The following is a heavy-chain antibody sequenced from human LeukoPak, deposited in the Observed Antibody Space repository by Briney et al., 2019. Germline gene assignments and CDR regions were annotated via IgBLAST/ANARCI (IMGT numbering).Heavy chain of an antibody. Sequence: GASVKVSCKASGYTFTSYAMHWVRQAPGQRLEWMGWINAGNGNTKYSQKFQGRVTITRDTSASTAYMELSSLRSEDTAVYYCARDQDYVDSYLDYWGQGTLVTVSS. J-gene: IGHJ4*02. V-gene: IGHV1-3*01. CDR3: ARDQDYVDSYLDY. CDR2: INAGNGNT. D-gene: IGHD3-16*01. CDR1: GYTFTSYA.